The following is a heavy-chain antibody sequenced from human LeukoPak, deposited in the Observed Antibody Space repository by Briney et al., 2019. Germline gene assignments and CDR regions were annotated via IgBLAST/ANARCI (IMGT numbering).Heavy chain of an antibody. V-gene: IGHV3-74*01. D-gene: IGHD3-16*01. CDR2: INGDGSDP. CDR3: AILRLIRRTQDAFDI. J-gene: IGHJ3*02. Sequence: GGSLRLSCEASGFTFSTSWMYWVRQAPGKGLEWVSRINGDGSDPSYADFVKGRFTISRDNAKNSLYLQMNSLRAEDTAVYYCAILRLIRRTQDAFDIWGQGTMVTVSS. CDR1: GFTFSTSW.